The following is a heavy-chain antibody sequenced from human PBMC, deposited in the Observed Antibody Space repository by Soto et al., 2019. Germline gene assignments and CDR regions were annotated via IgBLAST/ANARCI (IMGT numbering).Heavy chain of an antibody. CDR3: ARLNGFDFYSLDY. CDR1: GYTFTSYW. Sequence: GESLKISCKGSGYTFTSYWISWVRQMPGKGLEWMGRIDPSDSYTNYSPSFQGHVTISSDKSISTAYLQWSSLKASDTAMYYCARLNGFDFYSLDYCRKRHLVT. D-gene: IGHD3-3*01. CDR2: IDPSDSYT. V-gene: IGHV5-10-1*01. J-gene: IGHJ4*02.